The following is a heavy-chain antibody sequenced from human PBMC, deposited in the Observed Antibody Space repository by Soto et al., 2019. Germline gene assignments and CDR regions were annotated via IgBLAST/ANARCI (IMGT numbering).Heavy chain of an antibody. V-gene: IGHV3-53*01. CDR3: GTQPGGGGY. Sequence: EVQLVESGGGLIQPGGSLRLSCAVSGFTVSNNYMSWVRQAPGKGLEGVSVIYSGGYTAYGDSVKGRFTISRDNSKNTLFLQRNGRGAGRPAVFSWGTQPGGGGYWGQGTLVTVSS. CDR1: GFTVSNNY. J-gene: IGHJ4*02. CDR2: IYSGGYT. D-gene: IGHD3-10*01.